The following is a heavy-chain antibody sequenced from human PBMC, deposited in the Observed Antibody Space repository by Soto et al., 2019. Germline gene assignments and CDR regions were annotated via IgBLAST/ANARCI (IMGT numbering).Heavy chain of an antibody. J-gene: IGHJ4*02. Sequence: GGSLRLSCAASGFTFSSYAMSWVRQAPGKGLEWVSAISASGGSTYNADSVKGRFTISRDNSKNTLYLQMNSLRAEDTAVYYCAKDSSGYYGVFDYWGQGTQVTVSS. CDR2: ISASGGST. CDR3: AKDSSGYYGVFDY. D-gene: IGHD3-22*01. CDR1: GFTFSSYA. V-gene: IGHV3-23*01.